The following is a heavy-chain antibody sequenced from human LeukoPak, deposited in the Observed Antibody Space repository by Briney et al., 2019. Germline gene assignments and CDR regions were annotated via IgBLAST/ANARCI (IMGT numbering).Heavy chain of an antibody. CDR3: ARQDDFWSGYHWFDP. Sequence: SETLSLTCAVYGGSFSGYYWSWIRQPPGKGLEWIGEINHSGSTNYNPSLKSRVTISVDTSKNQFSLKLSSVTAADTAVYYCARQDDFWSGYHWFDPWGQGTLVTVSS. V-gene: IGHV4-34*01. D-gene: IGHD3-3*01. CDR1: GGSFSGYY. J-gene: IGHJ5*02. CDR2: INHSGST.